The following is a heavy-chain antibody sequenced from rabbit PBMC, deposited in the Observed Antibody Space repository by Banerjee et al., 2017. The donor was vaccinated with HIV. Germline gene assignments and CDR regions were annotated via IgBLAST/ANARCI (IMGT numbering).Heavy chain of an antibody. CDR1: GFDFSNNA. D-gene: IGHD8-1*01. J-gene: IGHJ4*01. Sequence: QQQLEESGGDLVKPEGSLTLTCTASGFDFSNNAMCWVRQAPGKGLEYIGWIDTGSTTYYASWVNGRFTISKTSTTVTLQMTSLTAADTATYFCARGYAGSSYWGLWGPWTLVTVS. V-gene: IGHV1S25*01. CDR3: ARGYAGSSYWGL. CDR2: IDTGSTT.